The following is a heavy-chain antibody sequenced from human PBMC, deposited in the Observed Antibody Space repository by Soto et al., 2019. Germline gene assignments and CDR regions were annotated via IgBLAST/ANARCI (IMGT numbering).Heavy chain of an antibody. CDR1: GGSFSGHS. D-gene: IGHD3-22*01. CDR2: INHSGRV. J-gene: IGHJ5*01. Sequence: SETLSLTCAVYGGSFSGHSWTWIRQSPGKGLEWIGDINHSGRVNYSPSLKSRVTISLDTSKNQFSLALSAVTAADTAMYYCSTRAYDTNGYYRFDPWGQGTLVTVSS. V-gene: IGHV4-34*01. CDR3: STRAYDTNGYYRFDP.